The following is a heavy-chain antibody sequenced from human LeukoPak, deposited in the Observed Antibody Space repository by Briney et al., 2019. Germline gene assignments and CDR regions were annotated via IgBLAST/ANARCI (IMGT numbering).Heavy chain of an antibody. CDR2: ISGSGGST. V-gene: IGHV3-23*01. CDR1: GFTFDDYD. J-gene: IGHJ4*02. D-gene: IGHD5-12*01. Sequence: PGGSLRLSCAASGFTFDDYDMSWVRQAPGKGLEWVSAISGSGGSTYYADSVKGRFTISRDNSKNTLYLQMNSLRAEDTAVYYCAKLRGATINAWYFDYWGQGTLVTVSS. CDR3: AKLRGATINAWYFDY.